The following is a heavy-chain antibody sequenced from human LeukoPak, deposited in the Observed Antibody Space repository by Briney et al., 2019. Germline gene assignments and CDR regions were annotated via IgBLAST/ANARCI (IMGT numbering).Heavy chain of an antibody. D-gene: IGHD6-13*01. Sequence: SLRLSCAASGFTFDDYAMHWVRQAPGKGLEWVSGISWNSGSIGYADSVKGRFTISRDNAKNSLYLQMNSLRAEDTALYYCAKDGVAAAGTALAYYYMDVWGKGTTVTVSS. V-gene: IGHV3-9*01. CDR2: ISWNSGSI. J-gene: IGHJ6*03. CDR3: AKDGVAAAGTALAYYYMDV. CDR1: GFTFDDYA.